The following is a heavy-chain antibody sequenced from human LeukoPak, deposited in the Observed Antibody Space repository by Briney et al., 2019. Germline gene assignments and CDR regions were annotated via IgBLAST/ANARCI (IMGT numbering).Heavy chain of an antibody. Sequence: GASVKVSCKASGYTFTGYYMHWVRQAPRQGLEWMGWIKPNSGGTNYAQKFQGRVTMTRDTSISTAYMELSRLRSDDTAVYYCAREEGYCSSNRCYGLESPHWGQGTLVTVSS. CDR1: GYTFTGYY. CDR2: IKPNSGGT. J-gene: IGHJ4*02. D-gene: IGHD2-2*01. V-gene: IGHV1-2*02. CDR3: AREEGYCSSNRCYGLESPH.